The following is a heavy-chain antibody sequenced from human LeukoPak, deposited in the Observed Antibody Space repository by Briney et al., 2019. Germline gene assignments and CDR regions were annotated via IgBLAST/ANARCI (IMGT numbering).Heavy chain of an antibody. J-gene: IGHJ5*02. CDR2: INPSGNST. CDR1: GYIFTSYY. Sequence: ASVKVSCKASGYIFTSYYMHWVRQAPGQGLEWMGIINPSGNSTAYAQKFQGRVTMTRDMSTSTVYMELSSLRSEDMAVYYCARDLGVFWFDPWGQGTLVTVSS. V-gene: IGHV1-46*01. D-gene: IGHD3-3*01. CDR3: ARDLGVFWFDP.